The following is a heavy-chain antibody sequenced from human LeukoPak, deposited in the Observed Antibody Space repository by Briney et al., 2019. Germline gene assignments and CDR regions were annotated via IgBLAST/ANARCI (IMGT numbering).Heavy chain of an antibody. CDR3: ARDFVVAMASHHAFDI. CDR2: ISSSGSTI. CDR1: GFTFSDYY. J-gene: IGHJ3*02. D-gene: IGHD2-15*01. Sequence: GGSLRLSCAASGFTFSDYYMSWIRQAPGKGLEWVSYISSSGSTIYYADSVKGRFTISRDNAKNSLYLQMNSLRAEDTAVYYCARDFVVAMASHHAFDIWGQGTMVTVSS. V-gene: IGHV3-11*01.